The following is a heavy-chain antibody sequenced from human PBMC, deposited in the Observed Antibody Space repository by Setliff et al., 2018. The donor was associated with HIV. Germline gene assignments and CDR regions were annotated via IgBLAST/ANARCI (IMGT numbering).Heavy chain of an antibody. J-gene: IGHJ5*02. D-gene: IGHD6-19*01. CDR3: ARLSSGWYNWFDP. CDR2: IYYGGST. Sequence: PSETLSLTCTVSGGPISSSNYYWSWIRQPPGKGLEWIGTIYYGGSTYHNAALKSRGSISADTSKNQLSLKVNSVTVADTAVYYCARLSSGWYNWFDPWGQGTLVTVSS. CDR1: GGPISSSNYY. V-gene: IGHV4-39*07.